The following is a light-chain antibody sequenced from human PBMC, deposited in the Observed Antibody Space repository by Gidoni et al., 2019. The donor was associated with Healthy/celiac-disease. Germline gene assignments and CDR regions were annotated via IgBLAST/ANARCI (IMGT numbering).Light chain of an antibody. CDR1: SSDVGGYNY. CDR3: SSYTSSSTVV. CDR2: EVS. Sequence: QSPLPQPASVSASPGQSLTISCPGPSSDVGGYNYVPWYQQHTGKAPKLMIYEVSNRPSGVSNRFSGSKSGNTASLTISGRQAEDEADYYCSSYTSSSTVVFGGGTKLTVL. J-gene: IGLJ2*01. V-gene: IGLV2-14*01.